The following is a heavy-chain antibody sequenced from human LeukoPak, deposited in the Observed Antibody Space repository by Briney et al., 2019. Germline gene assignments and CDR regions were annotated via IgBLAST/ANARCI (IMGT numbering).Heavy chain of an antibody. CDR1: GFTFKNYA. Sequence: TGGSLTLSCAASGFTFKNYAIYWFRQAPGKGLEWVAFISYDGRKKYYGHSVKARFTISRDNSKNALYLQMNSLRAEDTAVYYCARDWTNYFDFWGQGTLVTVSS. CDR3: ARDWTNYFDF. CDR2: ISYDGRKK. D-gene: IGHD3/OR15-3a*01. V-gene: IGHV3-30*04. J-gene: IGHJ4*02.